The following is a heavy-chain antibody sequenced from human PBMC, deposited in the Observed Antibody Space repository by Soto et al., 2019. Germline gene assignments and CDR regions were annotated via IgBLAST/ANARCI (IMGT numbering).Heavy chain of an antibody. D-gene: IGHD3-22*01. J-gene: IGHJ4*02. V-gene: IGHV3-15*07. CDR2: IKNKIDDGTA. CDR1: GFTFTNAW. CDR3: TPDRSYYFDRSGFDS. Sequence: EVQLVESGGGLVKPGGSLRLSCAASGFTFTNAWMNWVRQVPGKGLEWVGRIKNKIDDGTADYAAPVKGRFTISRDDSKNTLYQQMNSLKTEDTPVYYCTPDRSYYFDRSGFDSWGQGNLVTVSS.